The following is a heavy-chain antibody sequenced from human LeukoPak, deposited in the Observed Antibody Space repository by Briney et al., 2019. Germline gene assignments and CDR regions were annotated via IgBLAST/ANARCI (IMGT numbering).Heavy chain of an antibody. J-gene: IGHJ4*02. CDR2: ISAYNGNT. CDR1: GYTFTSYG. V-gene: IGHV1-18*01. CDR3: ARRTTVTTENDY. Sequence: ASVKVSCKASGYTFTSYGISWVRQAPGQGLEWMGWISAYNGNTNYAQKLQGRVTMTTDTSTSTAYMGLRSLRSDDTAVYYCARRTTVTTENDYWGQGTLVTVPS. D-gene: IGHD4-17*01.